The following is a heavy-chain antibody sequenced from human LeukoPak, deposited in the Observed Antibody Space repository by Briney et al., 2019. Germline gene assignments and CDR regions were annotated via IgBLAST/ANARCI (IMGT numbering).Heavy chain of an antibody. CDR1: GGSISISGFY. J-gene: IGHJ3*01. CDR2: TYNSGNT. D-gene: IGHD6-19*01. Sequence: SQTLSLTCSVSGGSISISGFYWNWIRQLPGKGLAWIGYTYNSGNTYYNPSFGSRVTISADTSMNQFFLKSHSVTAADTAVYYCARSSGWRDAFDFWGRGTMVTVSS. V-gene: IGHV4-31*03. CDR3: ARSSGWRDAFDF.